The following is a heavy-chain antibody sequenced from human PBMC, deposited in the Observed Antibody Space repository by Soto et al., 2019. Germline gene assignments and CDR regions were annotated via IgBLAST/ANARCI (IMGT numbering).Heavy chain of an antibody. Sequence: PGGSLRLSCAAAGFTFSSYVMHWVRQAPGKGLEWVAVISYDGSNKYYADSVKGRFTISRDNSKNTLYLQMNSLRAEDTAVYYCAKGGYATTDYYYYYYIDVWGKGTTVTVSS. CDR3: AKGGYATTDYYYYYYIDV. J-gene: IGHJ6*03. V-gene: IGHV3-30*18. CDR1: GFTFSSYV. CDR2: ISYDGSNK. D-gene: IGHD4-4*01.